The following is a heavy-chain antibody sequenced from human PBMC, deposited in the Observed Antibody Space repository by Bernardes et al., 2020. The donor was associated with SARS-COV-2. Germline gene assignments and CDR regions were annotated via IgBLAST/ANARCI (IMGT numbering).Heavy chain of an antibody. V-gene: IGHV3-21*01. D-gene: IGHD4-17*01. CDR1: GFTFSSYS. Sequence: GSLRLSYAASGFTFSSYSMNWVRQAPGKGLEWVSSISSSSSYIYYADSVKGRFTVSRDNAENSLYLQMKSLRAEDTAVYYCTRDHGLFRRDHDVFDFWGQGTMVTVSS. CDR3: TRDHGLFRRDHDVFDF. J-gene: IGHJ3*01. CDR2: ISSSSSYI.